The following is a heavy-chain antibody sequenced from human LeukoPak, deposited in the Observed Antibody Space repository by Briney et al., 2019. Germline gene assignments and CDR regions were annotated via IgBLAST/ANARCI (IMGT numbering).Heavy chain of an antibody. CDR1: GFTVSSNY. D-gene: IGHD6-13*01. J-gene: IGHJ4*02. Sequence: PGGSLRLSCAASGFTVSSNYMSWVRQAPGKGLEWVSDIYSGGSTYYADSVKGRFTISRDNSKNTLYLQMNSLRAEDTAVYYCARGVDLAAAVNYFDYWGQGTLVTVSS. CDR3: ARGVDLAAAVNYFDY. V-gene: IGHV3-53*01. CDR2: IYSGGST.